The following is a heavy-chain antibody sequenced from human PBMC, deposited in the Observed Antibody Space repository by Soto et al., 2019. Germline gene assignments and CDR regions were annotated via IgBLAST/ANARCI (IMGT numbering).Heavy chain of an antibody. D-gene: IGHD3-3*01. V-gene: IGHV3-9*01. Sequence: EVQLVESGGGLVQPGRSLRLSCAASGFPFDDYAMHWVRQAPGQCLEWVSGISWNSGSIGYADSVKGRFTISRDNAKTSLYLQMNSLRAEDTALYYCAKDTAGYDFWSGYGFDIWGQGTMVTVSS. CDR2: ISWNSGSI. CDR1: GFPFDDYA. CDR3: AKDTAGYDFWSGYGFDI. J-gene: IGHJ3*02.